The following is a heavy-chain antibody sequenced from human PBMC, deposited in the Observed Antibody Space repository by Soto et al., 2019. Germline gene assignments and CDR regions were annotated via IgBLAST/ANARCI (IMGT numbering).Heavy chain of an antibody. J-gene: IGHJ4*02. CDR3: ATEGGYPGSNFYGAY. CDR2: IKGSHAGGTT. V-gene: IGHV3-15*01. Sequence: EVQLVESGGGLVEPGGSIRLSCVASGFTFTKPYMTGARQAPGKGLEWVGRIKGSHAGGTTDYATSVKGRFTISRDDSKNTLYLQMNSLKTEDTSVYYCATEGGYPGSNFYGAYWGQGTLVTVSS. CDR1: GFTFTKPY. D-gene: IGHD1-26*01.